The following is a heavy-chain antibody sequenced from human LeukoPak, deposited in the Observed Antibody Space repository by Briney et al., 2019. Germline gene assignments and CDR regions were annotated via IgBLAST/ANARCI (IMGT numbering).Heavy chain of an antibody. Sequence: PSETLSLTCTVSGGSISSYYWSWVRQPAGKGLEWIGRIYTSGNTNYNPSLKGRVTMSVDTSKYQFSLNLSSVTAADTAVYYCARGRGSSWYYFDYWGQGTLVTVSS. J-gene: IGHJ4*02. CDR2: IYTSGNT. V-gene: IGHV4-4*07. CDR3: ARGRGSSWYYFDY. D-gene: IGHD6-13*01. CDR1: GGSISSYY.